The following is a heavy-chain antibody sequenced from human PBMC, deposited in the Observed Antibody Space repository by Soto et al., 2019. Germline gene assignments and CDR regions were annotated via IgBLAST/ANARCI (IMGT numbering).Heavy chain of an antibody. Sequence: PGGSLRLSCAASGFTFSSYWMHWVRQAPGKGLVWVSRINSDGSSTSYADSVKGRFTISRDNAKNTLYLQMNSLRAEDTAVYYCARVIQGGQSYYDFWSGYFPPYYYYYYMDVWGKGTTVTVSS. J-gene: IGHJ6*03. CDR2: INSDGSST. CDR1: GFTFSSYW. CDR3: ARVIQGGQSYYDFWSGYFPPYYYYYYMDV. V-gene: IGHV3-74*01. D-gene: IGHD3-3*01.